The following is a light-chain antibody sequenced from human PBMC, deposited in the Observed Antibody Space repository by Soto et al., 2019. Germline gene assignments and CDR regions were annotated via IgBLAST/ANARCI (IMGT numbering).Light chain of an antibody. CDR2: GAS. CDR3: QQYVNSWT. V-gene: IGKV3-20*01. Sequence: EIVLTQSPGTLSLSPGERATLSCRASQSVTNNYLAWYQQKPGQAPRLLIYGASSSATGIPDRFSGSGSGTDFTLTIDRLETEDFAVYYCQQYVNSWTFGQGTKVDIK. J-gene: IGKJ1*01. CDR1: QSVTNNY.